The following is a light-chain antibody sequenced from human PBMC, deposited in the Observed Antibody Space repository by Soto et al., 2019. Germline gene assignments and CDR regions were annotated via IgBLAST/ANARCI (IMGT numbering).Light chain of an antibody. CDR3: MQATQFSWT. CDR2: KIS. J-gene: IGKJ1*01. V-gene: IGKV2-24*01. Sequence: DIVMTQSPLSSPVTLGQPASISCRSSESLVHSDGNTYLSWLHQRPGQPPRLLIYKISKRLPGVPERISGSGAGTELTLKISRVEAEDVGIYYCMQATQFSWTFGQGTKVDIK. CDR1: ESLVHSDGNTY.